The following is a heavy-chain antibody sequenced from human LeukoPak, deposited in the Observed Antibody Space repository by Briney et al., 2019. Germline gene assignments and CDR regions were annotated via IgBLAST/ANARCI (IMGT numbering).Heavy chain of an antibody. CDR2: ISGSGDRR. Sequence: GGSLRLSCAASGFTFSSYAMNWVRQAPGKGLEWVSAISGSGDRRNYADSVKGRFTISRDISKNTLYLQMNSLRAEDTAVYYCARGRGPDLPDSYYFDYWGQGTLVTVSS. CDR1: GFTFSSYA. V-gene: IGHV3-23*01. J-gene: IGHJ4*02. D-gene: IGHD3-10*01. CDR3: ARGRGPDLPDSYYFDY.